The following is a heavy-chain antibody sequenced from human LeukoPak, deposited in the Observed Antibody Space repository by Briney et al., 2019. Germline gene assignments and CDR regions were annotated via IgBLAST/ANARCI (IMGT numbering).Heavy chain of an antibody. CDR3: ARVMEGGIAANDDY. Sequence: GASVKVSCKASGYTFTSYAMNWVRQAPGQGLEWMGWINTNTGNPTYAQGFTGRFVFSLDTSVSTAYLQISSLKAEDTAVYYCARVMEGGIAANDDYWGQGTLVTVSS. CDR2: INTNTGNP. V-gene: IGHV7-4-1*02. CDR1: GYTFTSYA. J-gene: IGHJ4*02. D-gene: IGHD6-13*01.